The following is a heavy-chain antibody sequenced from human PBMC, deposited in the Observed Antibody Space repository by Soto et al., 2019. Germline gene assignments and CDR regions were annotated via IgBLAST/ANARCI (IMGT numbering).Heavy chain of an antibody. CDR2: IIPIFGTA. Sequence: GASVKVSCKASGGTFSSYAISWVRQAPGQGLEWMGGIIPIFGTANYAQKFQGRVTITADESTSTAYMELSSLRSEDTAVYYCARGATIERWFDPWGEGXLVTVYS. V-gene: IGHV1-69*13. CDR1: GGTFSSYA. CDR3: ARGATIERWFDP. D-gene: IGHD5-12*01. J-gene: IGHJ5*02.